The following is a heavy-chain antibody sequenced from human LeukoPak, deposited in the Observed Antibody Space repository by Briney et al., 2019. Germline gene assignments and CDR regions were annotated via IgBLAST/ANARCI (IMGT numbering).Heavy chain of an antibody. Sequence: ASVKVSCKASGYTFTSYAMHWVRQAPGQRLEWMGWINAGNGNTKYSQKFQGRVTITRDTSASTAYMELSSLRSEDTAVYYCASSRGRGDYGSGSSYYYGMDVWGQGTTVTVSS. J-gene: IGHJ6*02. V-gene: IGHV1-3*01. CDR3: ASSRGRGDYGSGSSYYYGMDV. CDR2: INAGNGNT. CDR1: GYTFTSYA. D-gene: IGHD3-10*01.